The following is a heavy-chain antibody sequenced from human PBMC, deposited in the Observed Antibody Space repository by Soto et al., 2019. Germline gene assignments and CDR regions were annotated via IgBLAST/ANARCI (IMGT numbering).Heavy chain of an antibody. D-gene: IGHD4-17*01. CDR3: ARFGGHTVTYDS. CDR2: INHSGST. J-gene: IGHJ4*02. Sequence: PSETLSLTCAVYGGSFSGYYWSWIRQPPGKGLEWIGEINHSGSTNYNPSLKSRVTVSVDTSKNQFSLKLNSVTAADTAVYYCARFGGHTVTYDSWGEGTLVTVSS. V-gene: IGHV4-34*01. CDR1: GGSFSGYY.